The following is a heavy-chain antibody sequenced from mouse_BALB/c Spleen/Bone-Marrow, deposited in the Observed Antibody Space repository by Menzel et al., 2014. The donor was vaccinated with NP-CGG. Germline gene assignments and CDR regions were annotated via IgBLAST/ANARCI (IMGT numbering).Heavy chain of an antibody. CDR1: GFTFSSYG. J-gene: IGHJ3*01. CDR2: INSNGGST. V-gene: IGHV5-6-3*01. Sequence: EVQVVESGGGLVQPGGSLKLSCAASGFTFSSYGMSWVRQTPDKRLELVATINSNGGSTYYPDSVKGRFTISRDNAKNTLFLQMSSLKSEDTAMYYCARDLGYWGQGTLVTISA. CDR3: ARDLGY.